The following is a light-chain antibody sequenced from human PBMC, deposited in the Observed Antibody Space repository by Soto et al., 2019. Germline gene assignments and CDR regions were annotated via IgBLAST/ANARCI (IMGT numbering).Light chain of an antibody. J-gene: IGKJ3*01. CDR2: GTS. CDR1: QRVSSGY. CDR3: QQYGTIPFT. Sequence: EIVLTQSPGTLSLSPGERATLSCRASQRVSSGYLAWYQQKPGQSPRLLISGTSNRATGIPDRFSGSGSGTDFTLTISRLAPEDFAVYYCQQYGTIPFTFGPGTKVDIK. V-gene: IGKV3-20*01.